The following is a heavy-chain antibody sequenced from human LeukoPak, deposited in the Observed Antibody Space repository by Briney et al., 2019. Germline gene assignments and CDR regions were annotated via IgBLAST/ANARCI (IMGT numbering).Heavy chain of an antibody. CDR2: IIPIFGTA. CDR1: GGTFSSYA. J-gene: IGHJ5*02. Sequence: SVKVSCKASGGTFSSYAISWVLQAPGQGLEWMGGIIPIFGTANYAQKFQGRVTITTDESTSTAYMELSSLRSEDTAVYYCARARGDPLYNWFDPWGQGTLVTVSS. D-gene: IGHD3-10*01. CDR3: ARARGDPLYNWFDP. V-gene: IGHV1-69*05.